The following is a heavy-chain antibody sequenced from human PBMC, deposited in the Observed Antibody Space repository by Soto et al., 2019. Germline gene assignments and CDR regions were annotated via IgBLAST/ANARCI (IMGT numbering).Heavy chain of an antibody. CDR2: IYYSGST. V-gene: IGHV4-39*01. CDR1: GVSISGTMYY. J-gene: IGHJ6*02. CDR3: ARGSAGYYYYYYGMDV. D-gene: IGHD5-12*01. Sequence: SDTLSLTCPGSGVSISGTMYYWGWLRPPPGKGLEWIGSIYYSGSTYYNPSLKSRVTISVDTSKNQFSLKLSSVTAADTAVYYCARGSAGYYYYYYGMDVWGQGTTVNVS.